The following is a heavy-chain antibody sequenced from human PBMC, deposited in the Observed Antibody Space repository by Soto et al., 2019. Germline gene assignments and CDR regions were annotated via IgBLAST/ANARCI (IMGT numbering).Heavy chain of an antibody. CDR1: GGSFSGYY. D-gene: IGHD7-27*01. Sequence: LSLTCAVYGGSFSGYYWSWIRQPPGKGLEWIGEINHSGSTNYNPSLKSRVTISVDTSKNQFSLKLSSVTAADTAVYYCASMGVQDGHWGVYYYGMDVWGQGTTVTVSS. V-gene: IGHV4-34*01. J-gene: IGHJ6*02. CDR3: ASMGVQDGHWGVYYYGMDV. CDR2: INHSGST.